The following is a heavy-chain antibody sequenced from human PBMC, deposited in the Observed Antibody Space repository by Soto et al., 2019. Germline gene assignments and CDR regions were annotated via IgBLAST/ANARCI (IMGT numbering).Heavy chain of an antibody. CDR3: AAATVGDFWSGYFVRYFDY. CDR2: IVVGSGNT. V-gene: IGHV1-58*01. D-gene: IGHD3-3*01. CDR1: GFTFTSSA. J-gene: IGHJ4*02. Sequence: ASVKVSCKASGFTFTSSAVQWVRQARGQRLEWIGWIVVGSGNTNYAQKFQERVTITRDMSTSTAYMELSSLRSEDTAVYYCAAATVGDFWSGYFVRYFDYWGQGTLVTVSS.